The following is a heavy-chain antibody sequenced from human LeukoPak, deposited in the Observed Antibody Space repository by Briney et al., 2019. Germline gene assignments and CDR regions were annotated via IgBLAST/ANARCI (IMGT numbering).Heavy chain of an antibody. CDR1: GYTFTTYG. CDR3: ARDCSTSCYWFDP. CDR2: ISGYDCNT. J-gene: IGHJ5*02. D-gene: IGHD2-2*01. V-gene: IGHV1-18*01. Sequence: GASVKVSCKASGYTFTTYGISWVRQAPGQGLEWMGWISGYDCNTKYAQKLQGRVTMTTDTSTSTAYMELRSLRSDDTAVYYCARDCSTSCYWFDPWGQGTLVTVAS.